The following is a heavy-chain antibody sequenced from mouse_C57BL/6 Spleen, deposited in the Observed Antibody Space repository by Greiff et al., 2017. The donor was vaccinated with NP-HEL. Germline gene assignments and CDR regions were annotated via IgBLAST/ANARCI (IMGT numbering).Heavy chain of an antibody. CDR3: ARSKDYYGRDYYDMDD. Sequence: VQLQQSGPELVKPGASVKISCKASGYAFSSSWMNWVKQRPGKGLEWIGRIYPGDGDTNYNGKFKGKATLTADKSSSTAYMQLSSLTSEDSAVYFCARSKDYYGRDYYDMDDWGKGTSVTVSS. CDR1: GYAFSSSW. D-gene: IGHD1-1*01. J-gene: IGHJ4*01. CDR2: IYPGDGDT. V-gene: IGHV1-82*01.